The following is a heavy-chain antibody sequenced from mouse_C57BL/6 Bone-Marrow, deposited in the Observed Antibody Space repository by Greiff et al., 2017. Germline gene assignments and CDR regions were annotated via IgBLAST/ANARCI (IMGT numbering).Heavy chain of an antibody. Sequence: QVQLQQSGAELVKPGASVKISCKASGYAFSSYWMTWVKQRPGKGLEWIGQIYPGDGDTNYNGKFKGKATLTADKSSSTAYMQLSSQTSEDSAVYFCGRGHLTSDDWGQGTTLTVSS. CDR3: GRGHLTSDD. V-gene: IGHV1-80*01. J-gene: IGHJ2*01. CDR1: GYAFSSYW. CDR2: IYPGDGDT. D-gene: IGHD4-1*01.